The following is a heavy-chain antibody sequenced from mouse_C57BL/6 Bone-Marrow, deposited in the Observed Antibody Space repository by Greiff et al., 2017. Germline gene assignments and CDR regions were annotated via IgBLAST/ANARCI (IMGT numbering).Heavy chain of an antibody. J-gene: IGHJ3*01. D-gene: IGHD4-1*01. V-gene: IGHV5-17*01. CDR1: GFTFSDYG. CDR3: ARYNWAAWFAY. CDR2: ISSGSSTI. Sequence: EVQLVESGGGLVKPGGSLKLSCAASGFTFSDYGMHWVRQAPEKGLEWVAYISSGSSTIYYADTVKGRFTISRDNAKNTLFLQMTSLRSEDTAMYYCARYNWAAWFAYWGQGTLVTVSA.